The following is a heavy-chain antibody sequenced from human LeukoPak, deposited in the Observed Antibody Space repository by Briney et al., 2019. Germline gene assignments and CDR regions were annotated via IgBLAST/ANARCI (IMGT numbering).Heavy chain of an antibody. Sequence: ASVKVSCKASGYAFSTYYMHWVRQAPGQGLEWMGIINSSGGSTSYAQKFQGRVTMTRDTSTSTVYMELSSLRSEDTAVYYCARIVGATYYFDYWGQGTLVTVSS. CDR3: ARIVGATYYFDY. J-gene: IGHJ4*02. CDR1: GYAFSTYY. D-gene: IGHD1-26*01. CDR2: INSSGGST. V-gene: IGHV1-46*01.